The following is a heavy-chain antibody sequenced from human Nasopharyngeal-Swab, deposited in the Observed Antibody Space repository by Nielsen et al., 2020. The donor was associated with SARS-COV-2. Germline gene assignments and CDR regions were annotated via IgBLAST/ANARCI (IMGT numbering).Heavy chain of an antibody. V-gene: IGHV4-59*01. CDR2: ICYSGST. Sequence: SETLSLTCTVSGGSISSYYWSWIRQPPGKGLEWIGYICYSGSTNYNPSLKSRVTISVDTSKNQFSLKLSSVTAADTAVYYCARAGRYYDSSGYYPLGGMDVWGQGTTVTVSS. CDR3: ARAGRYYDSSGYYPLGGMDV. D-gene: IGHD3-22*01. J-gene: IGHJ6*02. CDR1: GGSISSYY.